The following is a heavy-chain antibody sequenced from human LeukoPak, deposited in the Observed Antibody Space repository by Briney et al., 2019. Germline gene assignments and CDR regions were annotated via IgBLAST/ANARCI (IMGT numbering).Heavy chain of an antibody. V-gene: IGHV3-23*01. CDR1: GFTFSSYA. Sequence: PGGSLRLSCAASGFTFSSYAMSWVRQAPGKGLEWVSAISGTGDSTYYADSVKGRFTISRDNSKNTLYLQMNSLRAEDTAVYYCAKDMRFDWTPYYFDYWGQGTLVTVSS. J-gene: IGHJ4*02. D-gene: IGHD3-9*01. CDR2: ISGTGDST. CDR3: AKDMRFDWTPYYFDY.